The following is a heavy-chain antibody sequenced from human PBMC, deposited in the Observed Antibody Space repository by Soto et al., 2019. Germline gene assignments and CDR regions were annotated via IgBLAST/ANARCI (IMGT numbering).Heavy chain of an antibody. Sequence: SETLSLTCAVYGGSFSGHPWTWIRQSPGKGLEWIGDINHSGRVNYSPSLKSRVTISLDTSKNQFSLTLSAVTAADTAMYYCSTRAYDTNGYYRFDPWGQGTLVTVSS. CDR3: STRAYDTNGYYRFDP. D-gene: IGHD3-22*01. CDR2: INHSGRV. V-gene: IGHV4-34*01. CDR1: GGSFSGHP. J-gene: IGHJ5*01.